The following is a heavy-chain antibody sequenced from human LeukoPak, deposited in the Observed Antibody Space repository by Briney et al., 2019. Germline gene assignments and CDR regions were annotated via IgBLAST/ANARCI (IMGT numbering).Heavy chain of an antibody. CDR1: GYTFTGYY. CDR3: ARDPRGRLSAHLSLDY. D-gene: IGHD3-16*02. Sequence: GASVKVSCKASGYTFTGYYMRWVRQAPGQGLEWMGWINPNSGGTNYAQKFQGRVTMTRDTSISTAYMELSRLRSDDTAVYYCARDPRGRLSAHLSLDYWGQGTLVTVSS. J-gene: IGHJ4*02. V-gene: IGHV1-2*02. CDR2: INPNSGGT.